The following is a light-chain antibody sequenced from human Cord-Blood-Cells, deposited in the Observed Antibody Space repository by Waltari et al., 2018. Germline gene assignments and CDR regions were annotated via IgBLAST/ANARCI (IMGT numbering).Light chain of an antibody. CDR2: WAS. J-gene: IGKJ2*01. Sequence: DIVMTQSPDSLAVSLGERATSNCKSSQSVLYSSNNKNYLAWYQQKPGQPPKLLIYWASTRESGVPDRFSGSGSGTYFTLTISSLQAEDVAVYYCQQYYSTPYTFGQGTKLEIK. CDR3: QQYYSTPYT. CDR1: QSVLYSSNNKNY. V-gene: IGKV4-1*01.